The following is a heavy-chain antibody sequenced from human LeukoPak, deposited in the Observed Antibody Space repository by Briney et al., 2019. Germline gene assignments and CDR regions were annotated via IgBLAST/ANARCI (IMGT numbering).Heavy chain of an antibody. CDR3: ARERREYYDILTGYEALDHYMDV. CDR1: GGSISSSSYY. Sequence: KSSETLSLTCTVSGGSISSSSYYWGWIRQPPGKGLEWIGSIYYSGSTYYNPSLKSRVTISVDTSKNQFSLKLSSVTAADTAVYYCARERREYYDILTGYEALDHYMDVWGKGTTVTISS. J-gene: IGHJ6*03. CDR2: IYYSGST. D-gene: IGHD3-9*01. V-gene: IGHV4-39*07.